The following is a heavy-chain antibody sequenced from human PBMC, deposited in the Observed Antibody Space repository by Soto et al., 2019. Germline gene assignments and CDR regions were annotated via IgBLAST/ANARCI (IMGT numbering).Heavy chain of an antibody. D-gene: IGHD3-3*01. CDR3: ARVTIFEYWFDP. V-gene: IGHV4-39*02. J-gene: IGHJ5*02. Sequence: SGTLSLTCTFSGGSISSGGYYCSWTRQPPGKGLEWIGNIYHSGSAHYNPSLKSRVTMSVDTSKNNFSLRLTSVTAADTAVYYCARVTIFEYWFDPWGQGILVTVSS. CDR1: GGSISSGGYY. CDR2: IYHSGSA.